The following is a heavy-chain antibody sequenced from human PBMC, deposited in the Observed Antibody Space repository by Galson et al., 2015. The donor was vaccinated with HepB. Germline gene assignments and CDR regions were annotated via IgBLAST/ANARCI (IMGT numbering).Heavy chain of an antibody. Sequence: SLRLSCAASGLSFVSYSMNWVRQAPGKGLEWVAYVSSGSTGRYYADSVKGRFTISRDNAKNSLYLHMASLRPEGTAVYYCAKNPSSYDYYSMDVWGQETTVTVSS. CDR3: AKNPSSYDYYSMDV. CDR1: GLSFVSYS. J-gene: IGHJ6*02. CDR2: VSSGSTGR. V-gene: IGHV3-48*01.